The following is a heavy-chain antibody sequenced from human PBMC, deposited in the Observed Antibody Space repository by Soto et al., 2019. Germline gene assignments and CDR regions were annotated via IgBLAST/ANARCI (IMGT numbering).Heavy chain of an antibody. CDR2: IYSGGYT. D-gene: IGHD3-22*01. CDR1: GFDVSNTD. CDR3: ARKAIIVIAAPEYYFDY. J-gene: IGHJ4*02. Sequence: EVQLVESGGDLVQRGGSLRLSCAASGFDVSNTDMSWVRQAPGKGLEWVSVIYSGGYTNYADSVKGRFIVSRDSPKNTLYLQMDSLRAEDTAVYYCARKAIIVIAAPEYYFDYWGQGTLVTVSS. V-gene: IGHV3-66*01.